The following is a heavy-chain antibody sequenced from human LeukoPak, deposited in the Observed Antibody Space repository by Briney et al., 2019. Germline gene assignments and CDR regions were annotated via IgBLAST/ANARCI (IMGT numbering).Heavy chain of an antibody. CDR3: ARRLAPEYSSSSVWSDP. CDR2: ISSSGSTI. V-gene: IGHV3-11*01. CDR1: GFTFSDYY. D-gene: IGHD6-6*01. J-gene: IGHJ5*02. Sequence: PGGSLRLSCAASGFTFSDYYMSWIRQAPGKGLEWVSYISSSGSTIYYADSVKGRFTISRDNAKNSLYLQMNSLRAEDTAVYYCARRLAPEYSSSSVWSDPWGQGTLVTVSS.